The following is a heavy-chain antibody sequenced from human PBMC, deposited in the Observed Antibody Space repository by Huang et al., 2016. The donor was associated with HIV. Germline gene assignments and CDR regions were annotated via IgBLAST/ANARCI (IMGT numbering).Heavy chain of an antibody. Sequence: DVQLVESGGGLVKPGGSLRLSCAASDFTFSGYNMNWVRQAPGKGLECGECISYSGSNIYYADSVKGRFTISRDNAKNSVFLQMNSLRAEDTALYYCARAVQSTLRGFDVWGRGTLVTVSS. CDR3: ARAVQSTLRGFDV. CDR1: DFTFSGYN. J-gene: IGHJ3*01. V-gene: IGHV3-21*02. CDR2: ISYSGSNI. D-gene: IGHD2-2*01.